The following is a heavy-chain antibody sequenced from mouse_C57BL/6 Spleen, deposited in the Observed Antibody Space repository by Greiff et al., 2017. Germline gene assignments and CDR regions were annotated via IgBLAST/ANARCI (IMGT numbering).Heavy chain of an antibody. V-gene: IGHV1-26*01. Sequence: EVQLQQSGPELVKPGASVKISCKASGYTFTDYYMNWVKQSHGKSLEWIGDINPNHGGTSYNQKFKGKATLTVDKSSSNAYMELRSLTSEDSAVYSCARTPYYGSSYWYFDVWGTGTTVTVSS. CDR3: ARTPYYGSSYWYFDV. CDR2: INPNHGGT. CDR1: GYTFTDYY. J-gene: IGHJ1*03. D-gene: IGHD1-1*01.